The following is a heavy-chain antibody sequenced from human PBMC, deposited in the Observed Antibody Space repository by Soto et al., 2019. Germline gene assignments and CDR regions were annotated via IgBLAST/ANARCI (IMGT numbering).Heavy chain of an antibody. J-gene: IGHJ6*03. D-gene: IGHD2-21*01. V-gene: IGHV4-59*08. CDR2: IYYSGST. CDR1: GGSISSYY. CDR3: ARLDGYSPYMDV. Sequence: QVQLQESGPGLVKPSETLSLTCTVSGGSISSYYWTWIRQPPGKGLEWIGYIYYSGSTNYNPSLKSRVTISVATSKTQFSLKLSSVTAADTAVYYCARLDGYSPYMDVWGKGTTVTVSS.